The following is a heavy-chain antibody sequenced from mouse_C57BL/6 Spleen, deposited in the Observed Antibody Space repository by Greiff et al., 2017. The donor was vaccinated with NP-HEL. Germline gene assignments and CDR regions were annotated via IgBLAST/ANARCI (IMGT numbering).Heavy chain of an antibody. CDR3: ARDQGYYGPFDY. CDR1: GFTFSSYA. Sequence: EVKLVESGGGLVKPGGSLKLSCAASGFTFSSYAMSWVRQTPEKRLEWVATISDGGSYTYYPDNVQGRFTISRDNAKNNLYLQMSHLKSEDTAMYYCARDQGYYGPFDYWGQGTTLTVSS. CDR2: ISDGGSYT. J-gene: IGHJ2*01. D-gene: IGHD1-2*01. V-gene: IGHV5-4*01.